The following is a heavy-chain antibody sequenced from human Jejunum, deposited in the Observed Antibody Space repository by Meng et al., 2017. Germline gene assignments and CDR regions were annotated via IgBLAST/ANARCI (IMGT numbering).Heavy chain of an antibody. CDR1: GFDFSKYW. CDR3: ARDPRSAGKYNYFDP. J-gene: IGHJ5*02. V-gene: IGHV3-7*01. Sequence: GESLKISCAASGFDFSKYWMAWVRQAPGKGPEWVANIKQDGSDKNYVDSVKGRITISRDNAENSLFLQMDRLRSDDTAVYYCARDPRSAGKYNYFDPWGRGTLVTVSS. CDR2: IKQDGSDK.